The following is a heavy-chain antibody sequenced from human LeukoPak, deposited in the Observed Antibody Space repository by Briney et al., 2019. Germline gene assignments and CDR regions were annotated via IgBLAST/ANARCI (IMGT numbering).Heavy chain of an antibody. D-gene: IGHD1-26*01. J-gene: IGHJ4*02. CDR1: GYSISSGYY. Sequence: SETLSLTCTVSGYSISSGYYWGWIRQPPGKGLEWIGSIYHSGSTYYNPSLKSRVTISVDTSKNQFSLRLNSVTAADTAIYYCAKSGGYGLIDYWGQGTLVTVSS. V-gene: IGHV4-38-2*02. CDR3: AKSGGYGLIDY. CDR2: IYHSGST.